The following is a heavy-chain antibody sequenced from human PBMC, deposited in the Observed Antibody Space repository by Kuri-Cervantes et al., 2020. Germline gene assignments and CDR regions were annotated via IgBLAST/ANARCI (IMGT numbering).Heavy chain of an antibody. CDR3: ARDPIYGGNSGVDY. D-gene: IGHD4-23*01. CDR1: GFTFRSYA. V-gene: IGHV3-33*08. J-gene: IGHJ4*02. CDR2: IWYDGSNK. Sequence: LSLTCASSGFTFRSYAMHWVRQAPGKGLEWVAVIWYDGSNKYYADSVKGRFTISRDNSKNTLYLQMNSLRAEETAVYYCARDPIYGGNSGVDYWGQGTLVTVSS.